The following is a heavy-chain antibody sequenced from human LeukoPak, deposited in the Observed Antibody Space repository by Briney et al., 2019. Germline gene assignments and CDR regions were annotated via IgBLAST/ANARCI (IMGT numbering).Heavy chain of an antibody. Sequence: GGSLRLSCAASGFTFSGSAMHWVRQASGKGLEWVGRIRSKANSYATAYAASVKGRFTISRDDSKNTAHLQMNSLKTEDTAVYYCTRLPYCSSTSCYSTRDYYFDYWGQGTLVTVSS. CDR3: TRLPYCSSTSCYSTRDYYFDY. V-gene: IGHV3-73*01. CDR2: IRSKANSYAT. CDR1: GFTFSGSA. J-gene: IGHJ4*02. D-gene: IGHD2-2*01.